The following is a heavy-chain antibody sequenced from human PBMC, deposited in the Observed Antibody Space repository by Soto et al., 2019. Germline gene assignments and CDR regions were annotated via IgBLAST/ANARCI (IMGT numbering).Heavy chain of an antibody. V-gene: IGHV3-23*01. CDR1: GFTFSSYA. J-gene: IGHJ1*01. CDR2: ISGSGGST. D-gene: IGHD3-22*01. CDR3: AKDTYYYDSSGYYGYFQH. Sequence: EVQLLESGGGLVQPGGSLRLSCAASGFTFSSYAMSWVRQAPGKGLEWVSAISGSGGSTYYADSVKGRFTISRDNSKNTLYLQMNSLRAEDTAVYYCAKDTYYYDSSGYYGYFQHWGQGTLVTVSS.